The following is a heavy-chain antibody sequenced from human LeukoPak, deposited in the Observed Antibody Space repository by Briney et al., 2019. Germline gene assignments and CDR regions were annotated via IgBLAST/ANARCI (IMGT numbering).Heavy chain of an antibody. Sequence: SETLSLTCAVYGGSFSGYYWSWIRQPPGKGLERIGEINHSGSTNYNPSLKSRVTISVDTSKNQFSLKLSSVIAADTAVYYCAREEYCSSTSCYTGGFDPWGQGTLVTVSS. D-gene: IGHD2-2*02. J-gene: IGHJ5*02. CDR2: INHSGST. V-gene: IGHV4-34*01. CDR1: GGSFSGYY. CDR3: AREEYCSSTSCYTGGFDP.